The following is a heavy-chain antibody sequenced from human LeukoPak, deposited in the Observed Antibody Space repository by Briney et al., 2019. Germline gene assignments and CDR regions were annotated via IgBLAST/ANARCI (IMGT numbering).Heavy chain of an antibody. J-gene: IGHJ4*02. D-gene: IGHD4-17*01. CDR3: ARGVTTLLLHEPLFDY. CDR1: GYTFTSYY. Sequence: ASVKVSCKASGYTFTSYYMHWVRQAPGQGLEWMGIINPSGGSTSYAQKFQGRVTMTRDTSTSTVYMELSSLRSEDTAVYYCARGVTTLLLHEPLFDYWGQGTLVTVSS. CDR2: INPSGGST. V-gene: IGHV1-46*01.